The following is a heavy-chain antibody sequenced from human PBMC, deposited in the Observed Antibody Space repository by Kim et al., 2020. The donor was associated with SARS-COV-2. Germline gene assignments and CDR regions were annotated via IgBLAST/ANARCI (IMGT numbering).Heavy chain of an antibody. CDR1: GFTFSSYA. CDR2: ISYEGSNK. J-gene: IGHJ3*01. V-gene: IGHV3-30*04. D-gene: IGHD6-19*01. Sequence: GGSLRLSCAASGFTFSSYAMHWVRQAPGKGLELVAVISYEGSNKHYADSVKGRFTISRDNSKNTLSLQMNGLRAEDTAVYYCARDTATHSFGWFKDGAF. CDR3: ARDTATHSFGWFKDGAF.